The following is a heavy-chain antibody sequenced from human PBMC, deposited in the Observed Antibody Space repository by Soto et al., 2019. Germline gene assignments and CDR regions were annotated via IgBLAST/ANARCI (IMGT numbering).Heavy chain of an antibody. D-gene: IGHD6-6*01. V-gene: IGHV4-30-2*01. J-gene: IGHJ5*02. CDR2: IYHSGST. Sequence: SETLSLTCAVSGGSISSGGYSWSWIRQPPGKGLEWIGYIYHSGSTYYNPSLKSRVTISVDRSKNQFSLKLSSVTAADTAVYYRARVIAAKNWFDPWGQGTLVTVSS. CDR1: GGSISSGGYS. CDR3: ARVIAAKNWFDP.